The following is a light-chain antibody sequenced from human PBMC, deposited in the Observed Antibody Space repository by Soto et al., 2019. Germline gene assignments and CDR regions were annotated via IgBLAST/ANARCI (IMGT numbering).Light chain of an antibody. CDR3: QQYGSSPPLT. V-gene: IGKV3-20*01. J-gene: IGKJ4*01. CDR1: QSVSGSS. CDR2: GGS. Sequence: EIVLTQSPGTLSLSPGERATLSCRASQSVSGSSLAWYQQKPGQSPRLFIYGGSSRATGIPDRFSGSGSGTDFTLTISRLEPEDFGLYYCQQYGSSPPLTFGGGTKVEIK.